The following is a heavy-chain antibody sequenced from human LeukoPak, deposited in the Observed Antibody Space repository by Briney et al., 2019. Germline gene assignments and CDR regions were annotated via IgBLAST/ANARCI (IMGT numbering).Heavy chain of an antibody. J-gene: IGHJ3*02. CDR2: ISYDGSNK. D-gene: IGHD3-22*01. CDR1: GFTFSSYA. Sequence: GGSLRLSCAASGFTFSSYAMHWVRQAPGKGLEWVAVISYDGSNKYYADSVKGRFTISRDNSKNTLYLQMNSRRAEDTAVYHCARDERVVVMTGAFDIWGQGTMVTVSS. CDR3: ARDERVVVMTGAFDI. V-gene: IGHV3-30*04.